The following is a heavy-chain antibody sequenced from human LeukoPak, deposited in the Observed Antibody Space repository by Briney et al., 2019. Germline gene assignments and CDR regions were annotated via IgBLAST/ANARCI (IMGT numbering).Heavy chain of an antibody. CDR2: ISYDGSNK. J-gene: IGHJ4*02. CDR1: GITFSSYA. D-gene: IGHD3-22*01. CDR3: ASHDSSGYYLDY. Sequence: GGSLRLSCSASGITFSSYAMHWVRQAPGKGLEWVAVISYDGSNKYYADSVKGRFTISRDNSKNTLYLQMNSLRAEDTAVYYCASHDSSGYYLDYWGQGTLVTVSS. V-gene: IGHV3-30-3*01.